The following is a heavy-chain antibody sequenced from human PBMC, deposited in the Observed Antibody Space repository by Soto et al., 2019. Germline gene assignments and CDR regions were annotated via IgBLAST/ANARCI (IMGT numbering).Heavy chain of an antibody. CDR2: VYYSGST. D-gene: IGHD1-26*01. Sequence: SETLSLTCSVSGGSVSSDYWNWIRQPPGKGLEWIGYVYYSGSTNYNPSLNGRVTISKDTSRNQFSLRLTSVSAADTAVYYCARCPDYYSEYFQDGGQGTRATVPS. J-gene: IGHJ1*01. V-gene: IGHV4-59*02. CDR3: ARCPDYYSEYFQD. CDR1: GGSVSSDY.